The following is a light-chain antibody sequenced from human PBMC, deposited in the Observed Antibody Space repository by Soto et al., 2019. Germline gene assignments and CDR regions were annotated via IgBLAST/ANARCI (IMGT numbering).Light chain of an antibody. CDR1: SSDVGTYKY. CDR3: SSYTSDV. J-gene: IGLJ1*01. V-gene: IGLV2-14*01. CDR2: EVS. Sequence: QSVLTHPASVSGSPGQSITISCTGTSSDVGTYKYVSWYQQQPGKAPKLLIYEVSNRPSGVSNRFSGSKSGNTASLTISGIQADDEADYYCSSYTSDVFGSGTKVTVL.